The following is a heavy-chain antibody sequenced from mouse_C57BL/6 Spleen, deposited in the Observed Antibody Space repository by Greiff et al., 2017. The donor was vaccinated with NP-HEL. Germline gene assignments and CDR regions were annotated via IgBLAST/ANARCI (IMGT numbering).Heavy chain of an antibody. D-gene: IGHD1-1*01. CDR1: GFTFSSYA. Sequence: EVQRVESGEGLVKPGGSLKLSCAASGFTFSSYAMSWVRQTPEKRLEWVAYISSGGDYIYYADTVKGRFTISRDNARNTLYLQMSSLKSEDTAMYYCTRGAFITTVVANFDYWGQGTTLTVSS. CDR3: TRGAFITTVVANFDY. J-gene: IGHJ2*01. CDR2: ISSGGDYI. V-gene: IGHV5-9-1*02.